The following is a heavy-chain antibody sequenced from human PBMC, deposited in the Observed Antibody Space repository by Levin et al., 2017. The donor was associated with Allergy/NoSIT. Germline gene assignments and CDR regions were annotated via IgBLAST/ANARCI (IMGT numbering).Heavy chain of an antibody. J-gene: IGHJ3*02. V-gene: IGHV3-9*01. CDR2: ISWNSGSI. CDR3: AKDSRLAVVVAATSAFDI. Sequence: PGGSLRLSCAASGFTFDDYAMHWVRQAPGKGLEWVSGISWNSGSIGYADSVKGRFTIARDNAKNSLYLQMNSLRAEDTALYYCAKDSRLAVVVAATSAFDIWGQGTMVTVSS. CDR1: GFTFDDYA. D-gene: IGHD2-15*01.